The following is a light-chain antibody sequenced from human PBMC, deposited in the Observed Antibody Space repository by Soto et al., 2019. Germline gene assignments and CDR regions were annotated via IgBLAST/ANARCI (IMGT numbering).Light chain of an antibody. J-gene: IGLJ2*01. CDR3: SSYTSSSTLV. CDR2: AVS. CDR1: SNDVGGYNF. Sequence: QSALTQPASVSGSPGQSITISCTGSSNDVGGYNFVSWYQQHPGKAPKLMIYAVSNRPSGVSNRFSGSKSGNTASLTISGLHTEDEADYYCSSYTSSSTLVFCGGTQLTVL. V-gene: IGLV2-14*01.